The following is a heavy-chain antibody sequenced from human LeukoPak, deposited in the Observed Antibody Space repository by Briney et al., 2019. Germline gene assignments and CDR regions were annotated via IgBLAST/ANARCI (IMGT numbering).Heavy chain of an antibody. CDR3: AKGRYYHDNSDAFEI. D-gene: IGHD3-22*01. V-gene: IGHV3-23*01. CDR2: ISGSGGST. CDR1: GFTFSSYA. J-gene: IGHJ3*02. Sequence: GGSLRLSCAASGFTFSSYAIGWVLQAPGKGLEWVSAISGSGGSTYYADSVKGRFTISRDNSKNTLYLQMNSLRAEDTAVYQCAKGRYYHDNSDAFEIWGQGTMVTVSS.